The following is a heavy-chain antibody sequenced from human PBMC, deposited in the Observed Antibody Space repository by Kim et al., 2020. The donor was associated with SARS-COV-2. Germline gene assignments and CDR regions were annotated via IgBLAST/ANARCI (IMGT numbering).Heavy chain of an antibody. CDR1: GFTVSTHG. CDR3: ARTVRAGSPPYYFDF. D-gene: IGHD2-21*02. CDR2: IRNSGDV. V-gene: IGHV3-21*05. Sequence: GGSLRLSCAASGFTVSTHGMNWVRQAPGKRMEWVSCIRNSGDVEYADSVRGRFTISRDDADNSLFLQMNSLRDEDTAVYYCARTVRAGSPPYYFDFWGLGTPVTVSS. J-gene: IGHJ4*02.